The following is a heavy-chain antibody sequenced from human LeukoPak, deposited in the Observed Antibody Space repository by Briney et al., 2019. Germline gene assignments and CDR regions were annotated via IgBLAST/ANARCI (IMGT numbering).Heavy chain of an antibody. CDR2: IWYDGRNK. CDR3: ARGLYGAYGTDY. J-gene: IGHJ4*02. Sequence: GGSLRLSCAASGFSFSSYGMHWVRQAPGKGLEWVAVIWYDGRNKYYADSVKGRFTVSRDNSKNTLYLQMNSLRAEDTAVYYCARGLYGAYGTDYWGQGTLVTVSS. V-gene: IGHV3-33*01. CDR1: GFSFSSYG. D-gene: IGHD4-17*01.